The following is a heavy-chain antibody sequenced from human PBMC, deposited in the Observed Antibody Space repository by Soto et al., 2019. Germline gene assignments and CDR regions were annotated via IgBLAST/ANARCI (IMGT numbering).Heavy chain of an antibody. CDR3: ARIEYTTTSPWLGP. D-gene: IGHD1-1*01. CDR1: GYIFINYG. CDR2: ISAYNGNT. V-gene: IGHV1-18*01. J-gene: IGHJ5*02. Sequence: AAVKCSFKASGYIFINYGISWVRQAPGQGLDGMGRISAYNGNTKFAQKFQVRATMTTDTSTSRAFMELKNLRSDETAIYYCARIEYTTTSPWLGPWGQGTLDTASA.